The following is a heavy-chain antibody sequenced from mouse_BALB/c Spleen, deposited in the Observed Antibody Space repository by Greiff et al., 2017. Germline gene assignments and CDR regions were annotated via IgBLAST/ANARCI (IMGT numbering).Heavy chain of an antibody. D-gene: IGHD2-3*01. CDR1: GYSFTGYF. CDR3: ARHGYDGYYDAMDY. J-gene: IGHJ4*01. CDR2: INPYNGDT. Sequence: EVKLMESGPELVKPGASVKISCKASGYSFTGYFMNWVMQSHGKSLEWIGRINPYNGDTFYNQKFKGKATLTVDKSSSTAHMELRSLASEDSAVYYCARHGYDGYYDAMDYWGQGTSVTVSS. V-gene: IGHV1-20*02.